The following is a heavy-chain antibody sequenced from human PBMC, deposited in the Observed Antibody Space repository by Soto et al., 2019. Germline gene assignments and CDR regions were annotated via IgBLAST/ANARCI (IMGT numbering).Heavy chain of an antibody. CDR1: GFTFTNAW. Sequence: GGSLRLSCAASGFTFTNAWMSWVRQAPGKGLEWVGSIKSKTDGGTTDYAAPVKGRFTISRDDSKNTLYLQMNSLKTEDTAVYYCTTARGTYGAEYFQHWGQGTLVTVSS. J-gene: IGHJ1*01. D-gene: IGHD4-17*01. CDR3: TTARGTYGAEYFQH. CDR2: IKSKTDGGTT. V-gene: IGHV3-15*01.